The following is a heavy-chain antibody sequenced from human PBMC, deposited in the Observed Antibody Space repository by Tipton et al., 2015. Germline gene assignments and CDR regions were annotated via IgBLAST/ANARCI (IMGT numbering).Heavy chain of an antibody. Sequence: LRLSCTVSGGSVSSGSYYWSWIRQPPGKGLEWIGYISYSETSHYNPSLKSRVTISVDTSKNQFSLTLNSLTAADTAVYYCARDLEHGMDVWGQGTTVTVSS. CDR1: GGSVSSGSYY. J-gene: IGHJ6*02. D-gene: IGHD5-24*01. CDR2: ISYSETS. CDR3: ARDLEHGMDV. V-gene: IGHV4-61*01.